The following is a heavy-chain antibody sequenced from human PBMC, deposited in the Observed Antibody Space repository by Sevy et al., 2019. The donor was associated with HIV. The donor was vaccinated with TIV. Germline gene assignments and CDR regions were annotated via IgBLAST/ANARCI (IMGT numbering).Heavy chain of an antibody. V-gene: IGHV3-48*02. CDR3: ARWDTAMGRGKIDY. CDR2: ISSSSSTI. Sequence: GGSLRLSCAASGFTFSSYSMNWVRQAPGKGLEWVSYISSSSSTIYYADSVKGRFTISRDNAKNSLYLQMNSLRDEDTAVYYCARWDTAMGRGKIDYWGQGTLVTVSS. J-gene: IGHJ4*02. CDR1: GFTFSSYS. D-gene: IGHD5-18*01.